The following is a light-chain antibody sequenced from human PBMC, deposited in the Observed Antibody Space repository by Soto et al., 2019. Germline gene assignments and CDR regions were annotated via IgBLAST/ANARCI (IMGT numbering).Light chain of an antibody. V-gene: IGKV4-1*01. CDR2: WAS. J-gene: IGKJ4*01. CDR1: QSVLYSSNNKNY. Sequence: DIVMTQSPDSLAVSLGERATINCKSSQSVLYSSNNKNYLAWYQQKPGQPPKLLIYWASTRKSGVPDRFSGRGSGTDFTLTISSLQAEDVAVYSCQQYYSAPLTFGGGTKVEIK. CDR3: QQYYSAPLT.